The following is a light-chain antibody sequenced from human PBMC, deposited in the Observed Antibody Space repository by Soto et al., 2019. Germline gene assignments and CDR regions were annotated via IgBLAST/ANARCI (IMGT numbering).Light chain of an antibody. CDR2: DNK. Sequence: QSVLTQHPSVSRAPRQRVTISCIGATSDVHWYQHLPGAAPKLLIYDNKKRPSGVPDRFSGSRSGTSASLAITGLQAEDEADDYCQSCDSSLGALFVFGSGSK. J-gene: IGLJ6*01. CDR1: GATSD. CDR3: QSCDSSLGALFV. V-gene: IGLV1-40*01.